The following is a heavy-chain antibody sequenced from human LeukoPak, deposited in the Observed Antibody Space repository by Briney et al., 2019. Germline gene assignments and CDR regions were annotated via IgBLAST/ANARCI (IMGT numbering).Heavy chain of an antibody. Sequence: EGSLRLSCAASGFTFSSYSMNWVRQAPGKGLEWVSSISSSSSYIYYADSVKGRFTISRDNSKNTLYLQMNSLRAEDTAVYYCAKYDCSSTSCHSTDYWGQGTLVTVSS. J-gene: IGHJ4*02. D-gene: IGHD2-2*01. V-gene: IGHV3-21*04. CDR3: AKYDCSSTSCHSTDY. CDR1: GFTFSSYS. CDR2: ISSSSSYI.